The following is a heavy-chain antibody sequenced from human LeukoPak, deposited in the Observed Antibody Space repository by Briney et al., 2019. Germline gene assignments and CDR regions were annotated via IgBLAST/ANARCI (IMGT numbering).Heavy chain of an antibody. CDR1: EFTFSNYW. CDR2: IKQDGGQK. J-gene: IGHJ4*02. V-gene: IGHV3-7*01. D-gene: IGHD3-10*01. CDR3: AGSTMVRGVIITGDFDY. Sequence: GGSLRLSCAASEFTFSNYWMHWVRQPPGKGLEWVANIKQDGGQKYYLDSVKGRFTISRDNAKNSLSLQMNSLRAEDTAVYYCAGSTMVRGVIITGDFDYWGQGTLVTVSS.